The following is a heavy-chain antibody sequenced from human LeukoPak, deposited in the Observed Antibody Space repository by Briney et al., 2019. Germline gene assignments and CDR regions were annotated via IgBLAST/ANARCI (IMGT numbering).Heavy chain of an antibody. D-gene: IGHD4-11*01. V-gene: IGHV3-21*01. J-gene: IGHJ6*03. CDR2: ISSSSYI. CDR1: GFTFSSYS. CDR3: ARDPATTVTFGYYYYYYMDV. Sequence: GGSLRLSCAASGFTFSSYSMKWVRQAPGIGLEWVSSISSSSYIYYADSVKGRFTISRATAKNSLYLQMNSMSDEDTAVYYCARDPATTVTFGYYYYYYMDVWGKGTTVTISS.